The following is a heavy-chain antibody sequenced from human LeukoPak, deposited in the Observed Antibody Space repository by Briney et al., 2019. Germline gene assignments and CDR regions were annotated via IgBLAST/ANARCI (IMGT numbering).Heavy chain of an antibody. CDR2: INPNSGGR. CDR1: GYTFTCYY. D-gene: IGHD6-19*01. V-gene: IGHV1-2*02. CDR3: ARVGRSGWYYYGMDV. Sequence: GASVKVSCKASGYTFTCYYMHWVRQAPGQGLEWMGWINPNSGGRNYAQKFQGRVTMTRDTSISTAYMELSRLRSDDTAVYYCARVGRSGWYYYGMDVWGQGTTVTVSS. J-gene: IGHJ6*02.